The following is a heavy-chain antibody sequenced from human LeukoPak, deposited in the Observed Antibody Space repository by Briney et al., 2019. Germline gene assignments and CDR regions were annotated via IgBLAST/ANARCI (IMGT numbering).Heavy chain of an antibody. CDR1: GFTLGHYA. CDR3: ARDVRGGSDSPDF. Sequence: PGGSLRLSCVASGFTLGHYAMSWVRQAPGKGLEYVSGISDNGYRTFYADSVKGRFTVSRDNSKKTLYLQMSSLRAEDTAVYYCARDVRGGSDSPDFWGQGILVTVSS. CDR2: ISDNGYRT. V-gene: IGHV3-23*01. J-gene: IGHJ4*02. D-gene: IGHD1-26*01.